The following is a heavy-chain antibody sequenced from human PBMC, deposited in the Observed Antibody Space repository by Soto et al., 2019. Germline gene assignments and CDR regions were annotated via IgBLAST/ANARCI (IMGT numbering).Heavy chain of an antibody. CDR2: ISAHNGNT. CDR1: GYAFTTYG. V-gene: IGHV1-18*01. CDR3: ARGRYGDY. Sequence: QVHLVQSGAEVKKPGASVKVSCQGSGYAFTTYGITWVRQAPGQGLEWMGWISAHNGNTNYAQKCQGRVTVTRDTSTSTAYMELRSLRYDDTAVYYCARGRYGDYWGQGALVTVSS. J-gene: IGHJ4*02. D-gene: IGHD1-1*01.